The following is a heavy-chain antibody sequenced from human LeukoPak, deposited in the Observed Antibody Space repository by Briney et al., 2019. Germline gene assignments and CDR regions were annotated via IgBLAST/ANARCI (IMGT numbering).Heavy chain of an antibody. CDR1: GFTFSSYG. D-gene: IGHD3-3*01. CDR2: IRYDGSNK. CDR3: AKDCYDFWSGLRYYYYYMDV. J-gene: IGHJ6*03. V-gene: IGHV3-30*02. Sequence: PGGSLRLSCAASGFTFSSYGMHWVRQAPGKGLEWVAFIRYDGSNKYYADSVKGRFTISRDNSKNTLYLQMNSLRAEDTAVYYCAKDCYDFWSGLRYYYYYMDVWGKGTTVTVPS.